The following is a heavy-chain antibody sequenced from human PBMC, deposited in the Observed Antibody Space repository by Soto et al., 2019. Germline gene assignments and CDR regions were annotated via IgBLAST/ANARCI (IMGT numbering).Heavy chain of an antibody. D-gene: IGHD1-26*01. V-gene: IGHV1-24*01. CDR3: ATDHGYSGSYKY. Sequence: ASVKVSCKVSGYTLTELSMHWVRQAPGRGLECMGGFDPEYGETIYAQKFQGRVTMTEXTXXDXXXMXLXXLRXEGTAVYYCATDHGYSGSYKYWGQGTLVTVSS. CDR1: GYTLTELS. CDR2: FDPEYGET. J-gene: IGHJ4*02.